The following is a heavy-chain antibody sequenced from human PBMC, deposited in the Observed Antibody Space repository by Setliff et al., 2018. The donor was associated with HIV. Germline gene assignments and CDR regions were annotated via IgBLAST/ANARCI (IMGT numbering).Heavy chain of an antibody. CDR3: AREHCSGGSCNGFDI. D-gene: IGHD2-15*01. CDR2: IHYDGSA. J-gene: IGHJ3*02. V-gene: IGHV4-39*07. CDR1: GGSVSDSNVY. Sequence: PSETLSLTCSVSGGSVSDSNVYWNWIRQSPGKGLEWIGNIHYDGSAYYNPSLKSRVTILIDTSTNQFSLKLSSVTASDTAMYYCAREHCSGGSCNGFDIWGQGTMVTVSS.